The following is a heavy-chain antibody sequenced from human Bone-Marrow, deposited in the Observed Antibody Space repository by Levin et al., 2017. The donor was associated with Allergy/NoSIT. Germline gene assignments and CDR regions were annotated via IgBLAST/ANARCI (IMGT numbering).Heavy chain of an antibody. CDR1: GGSFSGYY. D-gene: IGHD3-22*01. Sequence: SETLSLTCAVYGGSFSGYYWSWIRQPPGKGLEWIGEINHSGSTNYNPSLKSRVTISVDTSKNQFSLKLSSVTAADTAVYYCARVRWLLPYGMDVWGQGTTVTVSS. V-gene: IGHV4-34*01. CDR3: ARVRWLLPYGMDV. CDR2: INHSGST. J-gene: IGHJ6*02.